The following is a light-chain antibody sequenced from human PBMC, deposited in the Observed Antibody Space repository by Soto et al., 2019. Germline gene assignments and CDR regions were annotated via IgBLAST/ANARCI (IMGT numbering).Light chain of an antibody. CDR1: SSDVGDYDY. Sequence: QYALTQPASVSGSPGQSITISCTGTSSDVGDYDYVSWYQQHPGKAPKLMFYDVSNRPAGVSNRFSGSKSGNTASLTISGLQAEDEGDYYCSSYTSSGTLVIFGGGTKLTVL. V-gene: IGLV2-14*01. CDR2: DVS. J-gene: IGLJ2*01. CDR3: SSYTSSGTLVI.